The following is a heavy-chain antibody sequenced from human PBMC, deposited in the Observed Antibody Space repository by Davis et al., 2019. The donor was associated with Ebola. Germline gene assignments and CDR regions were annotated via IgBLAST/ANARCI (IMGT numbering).Heavy chain of an antibody. CDR3: ARDPGRGSYSDFDY. CDR1: GYTFPSYG. V-gene: IGHV1-18*01. Sequence: ASVKVSCKASGYTFPSYGISWVRQAPGQGLEWMGWISAYNGNTKDAQKLQGRVTLTTDTSTSTAYMELRSLRSDDTAVYYCARDPGRGSYSDFDYWGQGTLVTVSS. J-gene: IGHJ4*02. D-gene: IGHD1-26*01. CDR2: ISAYNGNT.